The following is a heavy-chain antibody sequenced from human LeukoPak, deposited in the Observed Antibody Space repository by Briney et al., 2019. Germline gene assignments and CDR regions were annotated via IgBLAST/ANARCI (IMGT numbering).Heavy chain of an antibody. Sequence: SQTLSLTCTVSGGSISSGSYYWSWIRQPAGKGLEWIGRIYTSGSTNYNPSLKSRVTISVDTSKNQFSLKLSSVTAADTAVYYCAGGRSLGSTYYFDYWGQGTLVTVSS. CDR1: GGSISSGSYY. CDR3: AGGRSLGSTYYFDY. CDR2: IYTSGST. V-gene: IGHV4-61*02. D-gene: IGHD2-2*01. J-gene: IGHJ4*02.